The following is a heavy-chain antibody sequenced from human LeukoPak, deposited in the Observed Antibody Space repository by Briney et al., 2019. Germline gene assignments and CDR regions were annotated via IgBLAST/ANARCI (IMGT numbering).Heavy chain of an antibody. Sequence: GGSLRLSCAASGFTFSSYWMSWVRQAPGKGLEWVANIKQDGSEKYYVDSVKGRFTISRDNAKNSLYLQMNSLRAEDTAVYYCARVSGGYYYYMDVWGKGTTVTVSS. J-gene: IGHJ6*03. CDR2: IKQDGSEK. CDR3: ARVSGGYYYYMDV. D-gene: IGHD3-10*01. CDR1: GFTFSSYW. V-gene: IGHV3-7*01.